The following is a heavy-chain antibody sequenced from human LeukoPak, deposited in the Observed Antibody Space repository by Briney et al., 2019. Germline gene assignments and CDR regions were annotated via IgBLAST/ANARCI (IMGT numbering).Heavy chain of an antibody. D-gene: IGHD2-2*01. CDR1: GFTFSSYW. Sequence: GGSLRLSCAASGFTFSSYWMSWVRQPPGKGLEWVATIKQDGSERYHVDSVKGRFTISRDNAKNSLYLQINSLRADETAVYYCARDLSTSRPAYWGQGTLVTVSS. CDR2: IKQDGSER. CDR3: ARDLSTSRPAY. J-gene: IGHJ4*02. V-gene: IGHV3-7*03.